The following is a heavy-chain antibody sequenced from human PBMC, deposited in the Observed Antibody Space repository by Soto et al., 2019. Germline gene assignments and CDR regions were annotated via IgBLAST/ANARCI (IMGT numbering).Heavy chain of an antibody. CDR2: SRKSGGTT. D-gene: IGHD5-12*01. J-gene: IGHJ4*02. CDR3: ARVKGAYAFDY. Sequence: QVQLVESGGGLVKPGGSLRLSCAPSGFTFSDYYMSWIRQAPGKGPEWVSYSRKSGGTTQYADSVRGRFTISRDNAKNSLYLQMNSLRAEDTAMYYCARVKGAYAFDYWGQGTQVTVSS. CDR1: GFTFSDYY. V-gene: IGHV3-11*01.